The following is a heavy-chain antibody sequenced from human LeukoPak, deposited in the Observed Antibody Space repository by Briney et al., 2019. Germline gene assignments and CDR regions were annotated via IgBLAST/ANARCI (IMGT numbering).Heavy chain of an antibody. J-gene: IGHJ3*02. V-gene: IGHV3-30*04. CDR3: ARAANAFDI. CDR2: ISYDGSNK. CDR1: GFTFSSYA. Sequence: PGRSPRLSCAASGFTFSSYAMHWVRQAPGKGLEWVAVISYDGSNKYYADSVKGRFTISRDNSKNTLYLQMNSLRAEDTAVYYCARAANAFDIWGQGTMVTVSS.